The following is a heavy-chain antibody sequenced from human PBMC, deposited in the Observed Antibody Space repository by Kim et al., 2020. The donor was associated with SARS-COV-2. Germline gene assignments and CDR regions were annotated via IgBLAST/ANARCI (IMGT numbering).Heavy chain of an antibody. J-gene: IGHJ4*02. Sequence: GESLKISCKGSGYSFTSYWIGWVRQMPGKGLEWMGIIYPGDSDTRYSPSFQGQVTISADKSISTAYLQWSSLKASDTAMYYCARSDPGYSSSWRSHRNALFDYWGRGTLVTVSS. V-gene: IGHV5-51*01. CDR3: ARSDPGYSSSWRSHRNALFDY. D-gene: IGHD6-13*01. CDR2: IYPGDSDT. CDR1: GYSFTSYW.